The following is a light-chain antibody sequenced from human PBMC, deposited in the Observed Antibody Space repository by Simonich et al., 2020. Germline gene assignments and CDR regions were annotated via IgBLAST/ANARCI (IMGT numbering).Light chain of an antibody. Sequence: QSALTQPPSPSGSPGQSGPISRTGTSRDVGGYNYVSWSQQHPGKAPKLMIYEVSKRPSGVSNRFSGSKSGNTASLTISGLQAEDEADYYCCSYAGSSTWVFGGGTKLTVL. CDR3: CSYAGSSTWV. V-gene: IGLV2-23*02. CDR2: EVS. J-gene: IGLJ3*02. CDR1: SRDVGGYNY.